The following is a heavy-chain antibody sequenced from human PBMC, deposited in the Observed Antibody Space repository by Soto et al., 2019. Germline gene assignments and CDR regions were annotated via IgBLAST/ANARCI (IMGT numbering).Heavy chain of an antibody. CDR2: MNPNSGNT. J-gene: IGHJ4*02. D-gene: IGHD5-12*01. Sequence: QVQLVQSGAEVKKPGASVKVSCKASGYTFTSYDINWVRQATGQGLEWMGWMNPNSGNTGFAQKLQGRVTMTRNTSISTAYLELSSLSAEDTHVYYCSRGKVDYFDYWGQGSLVTVSS. V-gene: IGHV1-8*01. CDR3: SRGKVDYFDY. CDR1: GYTFTSYD.